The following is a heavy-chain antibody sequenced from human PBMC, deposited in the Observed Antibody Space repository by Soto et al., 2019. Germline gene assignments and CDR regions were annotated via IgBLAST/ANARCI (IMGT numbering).Heavy chain of an antibody. Sequence: SVKVSCKASGYMFVTYGINWVRQAPGQGLEWMGWISAYNGNTKYAQNLQGRVTMTTDASTSTAYMEMRSLRSDDTAVYYCASDLDGSGSYYTDYWGPGTLVTVSS. CDR2: ISAYNGNT. V-gene: IGHV1-18*01. J-gene: IGHJ4*02. D-gene: IGHD3-10*01. CDR3: ASDLDGSGSYYTDY. CDR1: GYMFVTYG.